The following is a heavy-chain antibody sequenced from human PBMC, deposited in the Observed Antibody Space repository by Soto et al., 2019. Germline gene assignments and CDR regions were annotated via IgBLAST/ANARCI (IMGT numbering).Heavy chain of an antibody. J-gene: IGHJ6*02. D-gene: IGHD5-12*01. V-gene: IGHV1-58*01. CDR1: GFAFTSSA. Sequence: QMQLVQSGPEVKKPGTSVKVSCKASGFAFTSSAVQWVRQARGQRLEWIGWIVVGSGNTNYAQKFQERVTITRDMSTSTAYMELSSLRSEDTAVYYCAAVSATNYYYGIDVWGQGTTVTVSS. CDR3: AAVSATNYYYGIDV. CDR2: IVVGSGNT.